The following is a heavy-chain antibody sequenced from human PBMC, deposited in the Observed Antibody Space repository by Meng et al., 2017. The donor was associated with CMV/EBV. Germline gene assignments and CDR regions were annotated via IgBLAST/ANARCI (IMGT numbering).Heavy chain of an antibody. CDR3: ARGHRVYSSGSIGY. D-gene: IGHD6-19*01. J-gene: IGHJ4*02. Sequence: ASVKVSCNASGYTFTSYDINWVRQATGQGLEWMGWMNPNSGNTGYAQKFQGRVTMTRNTSISTAYMELSSLRSEDTAVYYCARGHRVYSSGSIGYWGQGTLVTVSS. CDR2: MNPNSGNT. V-gene: IGHV1-8*01. CDR1: GYTFTSYD.